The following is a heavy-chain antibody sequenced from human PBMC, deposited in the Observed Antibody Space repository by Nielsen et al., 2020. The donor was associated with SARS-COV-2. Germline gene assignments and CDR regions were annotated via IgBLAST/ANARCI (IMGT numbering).Heavy chain of an antibody. D-gene: IGHD6-13*01. Sequence: SETLSLTCTVSGGSVSRGSYYWSWIRQPPGKGLEWIGYIYYSGSTYYNPSLKSRVTISVDTSKNQFSLKLSSLTAADTAVYYCSLHKASAPFPVLFDPWGQGTLVTVSS. CDR3: SLHKASAPFPVLFDP. J-gene: IGHJ5*02. CDR2: IYYSGST. CDR1: GGSVSRGSYY. V-gene: IGHV4-61*01.